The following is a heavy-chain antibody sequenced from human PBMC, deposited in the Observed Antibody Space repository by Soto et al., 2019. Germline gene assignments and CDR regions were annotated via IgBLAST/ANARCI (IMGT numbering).Heavy chain of an antibody. CDR1: GFTFSSYA. CDR3: ARDGQDGYYYYGMDV. CDR2: ISYDGSNK. V-gene: IGHV3-30-3*01. J-gene: IGHJ6*02. D-gene: IGHD2-15*01. Sequence: GGSLRLSCAASGFTFSSYAMHWVRQAPGKGLEWVAVISYDGSNKYYADSVKGRFTISRDNSKNTLYLQMNSLRAEDTAVYYCARDGQDGYYYYGMDVWGQGTTVTVS.